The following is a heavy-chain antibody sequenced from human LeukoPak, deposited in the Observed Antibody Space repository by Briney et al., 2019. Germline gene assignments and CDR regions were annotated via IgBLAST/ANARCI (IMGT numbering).Heavy chain of an antibody. Sequence: PGRSLRLSCAASGFTFSSYDMHWVRRAPGKGLEWVAIISYDGNNKYYADSVKGRFTISRDNSKNTLYLQMNTLRVEDTAVYYCAKRNGFWGQGTLVTVSS. D-gene: IGHD1-1*01. V-gene: IGHV3-30*18. CDR1: GFTFSSYD. CDR3: AKRNGF. J-gene: IGHJ4*02. CDR2: ISYDGNNK.